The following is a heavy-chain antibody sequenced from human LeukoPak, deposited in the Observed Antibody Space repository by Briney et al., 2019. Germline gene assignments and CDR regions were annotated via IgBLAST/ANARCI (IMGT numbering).Heavy chain of an antibody. CDR3: AKDLYGDNSFDY. D-gene: IGHD4-23*01. CDR1: GFIFSSYA. Sequence: GGSLRLSCAASGFIFSSYAMSWVRQAPGKGLEWVSAISGSGGSTYYADSVKGRFTISRDNSKNTLYLQMNSLRAEDTAVYYCAKDLYGDNSFDYWGQGTLVTVSS. V-gene: IGHV3-23*01. CDR2: ISGSGGST. J-gene: IGHJ4*02.